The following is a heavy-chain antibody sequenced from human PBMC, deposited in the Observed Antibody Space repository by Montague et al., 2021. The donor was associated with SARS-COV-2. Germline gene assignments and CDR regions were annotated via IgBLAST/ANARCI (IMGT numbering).Heavy chain of an antibody. CDR3: ARALSASYSVGGDSFDL. D-gene: IGHD5/OR15-5a*01. V-gene: IGHV3-21*01. CDR1: GFTFSTYS. J-gene: IGHJ3*01. CDR2: ISTNSLYI. Sequence: SLRLSCAASGFTFSTYSMNWVRQAPGKGLEWVASISTNSLYIYYXXSLKGRFTISRANAKNSLFLQMDSLTAEDTAVYYCARALSASYSVGGDSFDLWGQGTMVTVSS.